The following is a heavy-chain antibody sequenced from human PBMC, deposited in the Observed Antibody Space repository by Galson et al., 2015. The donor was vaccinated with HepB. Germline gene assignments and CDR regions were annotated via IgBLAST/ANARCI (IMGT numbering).Heavy chain of an antibody. CDR2: ISSTSSYT. CDR3: AGRITGTTLIQYNWFDP. Sequence: SLRLSCAGSRFSFSSYAMSWVRQAPGKGLEWVSYISSTSSYTKYADSVKGRFTISRDNAKNSLYLQMNSLRAEDTAVYYCAGRITGTTLIQYNWFDPWGQGTLVTVSS. D-gene: IGHD1-14*01. CDR1: RFSFSSYA. J-gene: IGHJ5*02. V-gene: IGHV3-11*03.